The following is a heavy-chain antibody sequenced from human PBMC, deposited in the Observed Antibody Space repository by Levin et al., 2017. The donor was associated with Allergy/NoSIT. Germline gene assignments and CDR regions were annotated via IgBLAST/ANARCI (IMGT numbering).Heavy chain of an antibody. Sequence: GGSLRLSCAASGFTVSSNYMSWVRQAPGKGLEWVSLIYRGGTTYYADSVKGRFTTSRDNSNNTLYLQMNSLGAEDTAFYYCARRYYGLGTYYMDVWGKGTTVTVAS. CDR1: GFTVSSNY. J-gene: IGHJ6*03. CDR2: IYRGGTT. CDR3: ARRYYGLGTYYMDV. V-gene: IGHV3-66*01. D-gene: IGHD3-10*01.